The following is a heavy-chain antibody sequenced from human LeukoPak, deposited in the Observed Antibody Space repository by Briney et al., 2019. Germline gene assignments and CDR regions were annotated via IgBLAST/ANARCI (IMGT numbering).Heavy chain of an antibody. J-gene: IGHJ3*02. V-gene: IGHV4-39*01. CDR3: ARSPLDIDASDI. D-gene: IGHD1-1*01. CDR2: IYYSGST. Sequence: SETLSLTCTVSGGSISSSSYYWGWIRQPPGKGLEWIGSIYYSGSTYYNPSLKSRVTISVDTSKNQFSLKLSSVTAADTAVYYCARSPLDIDASDIWGQGTMVTVSS. CDR1: GGSISSSSYY.